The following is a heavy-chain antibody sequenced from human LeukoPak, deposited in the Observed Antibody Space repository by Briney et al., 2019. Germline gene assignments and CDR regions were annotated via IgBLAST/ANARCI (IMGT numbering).Heavy chain of an antibody. J-gene: IGHJ4*02. D-gene: IGHD1-26*01. CDR2: INHSGST. Sequence: SETLSLTCAVYGGSFSGYYWSWIRQPPGKGLEWIGEINHSGSTNYNPSLKSRVTISVDTSKNQFSLKLSSVTAADTAVYYCASGSYYFFYFDYWGQGTLVIVSS. CDR3: ASGSYYFFYFDY. CDR1: GGSFSGYY. V-gene: IGHV4-34*01.